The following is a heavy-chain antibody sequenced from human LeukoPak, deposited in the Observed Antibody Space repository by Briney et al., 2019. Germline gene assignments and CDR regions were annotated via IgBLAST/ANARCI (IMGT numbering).Heavy chain of an antibody. CDR3: ARFSSTPD. CDR1: GFTFSSYA. CDR2: ISYDGSNK. D-gene: IGHD6-6*01. V-gene: IGHV3-30-3*01. J-gene: IGHJ4*02. Sequence: PGGSLRLSCAASGFTFSSYAMHWDRQAPGKGLEWVAVISYDGSNKYYADSVKGRFTISRDNSKNTLYLQMNSLRAEDTAVYYCARFSSTPDWGQGTLVTVSS.